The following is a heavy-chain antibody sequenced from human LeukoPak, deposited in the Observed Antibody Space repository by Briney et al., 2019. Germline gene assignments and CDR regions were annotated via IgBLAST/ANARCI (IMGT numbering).Heavy chain of an antibody. CDR2: IYYSGST. D-gene: IGHD3-22*01. CDR3: ARAKYYDSSGPGDY. CDR1: GGSISSYY. Sequence: SETLSLTCTVSGGSISSYYWSWIRQPPGKGLEWIGYIYYSGSTNYNPSLKSRVTISVDTSKNQFSLKLSSVTAADTAVYYCARAKYYDSSGPGDYWGQGTLVTVSS. J-gene: IGHJ4*02. V-gene: IGHV4-59*08.